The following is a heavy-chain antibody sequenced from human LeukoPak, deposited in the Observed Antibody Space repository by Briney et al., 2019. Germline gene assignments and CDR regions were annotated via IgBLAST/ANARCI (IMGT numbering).Heavy chain of an antibody. CDR3: ARVGVVAATYNWFDP. V-gene: IGHV1-2*02. J-gene: IGHJ5*02. Sequence: ASVKVSCKASGYTFTGYYMHWVRQAPGQGLEWMGWINPNSGGTNYAQKFQGRVTMTRDTSISTAYLELSRLRSDDTAVYYCARVGVVAATYNWFDPWGQGTLVTVSS. CDR2: INPNSGGT. CDR1: GYTFTGYY. D-gene: IGHD2-15*01.